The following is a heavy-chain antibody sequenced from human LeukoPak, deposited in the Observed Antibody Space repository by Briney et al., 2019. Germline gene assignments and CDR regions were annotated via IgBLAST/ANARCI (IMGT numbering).Heavy chain of an antibody. Sequence: GGSLRLSCAASGFTFSSYSMNWVRQAPGKGLEWVSSISSSSSYIYYADSVKGRFTISRDNAKNSLYLQMNSLRAEDTAVYYCARGDSGYDGDYFDYWGQETLVTVSS. J-gene: IGHJ4*02. V-gene: IGHV3-21*01. CDR3: ARGDSGYDGDYFDY. D-gene: IGHD5-12*01. CDR1: GFTFSSYS. CDR2: ISSSSSYI.